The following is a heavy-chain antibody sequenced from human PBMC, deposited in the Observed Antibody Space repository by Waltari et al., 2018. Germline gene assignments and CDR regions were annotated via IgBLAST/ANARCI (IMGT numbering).Heavy chain of an antibody. CDR2: INPNSGGK. D-gene: IGHD1-1*01. V-gene: IGHV1-2*02. J-gene: IGHJ4*02. Sequence: QVQLVQSGAEVKKPGASVKVSCKASGYTFTCYYMHWVRQAPGQGLEWMGVINPNSGGKTYAQKFQGRVTMPMDTSIITAYMERSRLGSDDTSVYCWARRGGNWTGPRDWGQGTLVTVSS. CDR1: GYTFTCYY. CDR3: ARRGGNWTGPRD.